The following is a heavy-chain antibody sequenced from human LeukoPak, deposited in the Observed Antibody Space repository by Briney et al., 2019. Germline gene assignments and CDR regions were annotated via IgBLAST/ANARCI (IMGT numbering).Heavy chain of an antibody. Sequence: PGGSLRLSCAASGFTSSSYGMHWVRQAPGKGLEWVAFIRYDGSNKYYADSVKGRFTISRDNSKNTLYLQMNSLRAEDTAVYYCARAVGASEGVDYWGQGTLVTVSS. V-gene: IGHV3-30*02. CDR3: ARAVGASEGVDY. CDR1: GFTSSSYG. CDR2: IRYDGSNK. D-gene: IGHD1-26*01. J-gene: IGHJ4*02.